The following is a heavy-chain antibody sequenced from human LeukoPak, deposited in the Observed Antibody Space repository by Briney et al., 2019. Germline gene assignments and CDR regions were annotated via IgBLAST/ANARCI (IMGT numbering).Heavy chain of an antibody. CDR3: AKDRQGRYYGSGSYYDY. D-gene: IGHD3-10*01. CDR2: ISGSGGST. CDR1: GFTFSSYA. V-gene: IGHV3-23*01. J-gene: IGHJ4*02. Sequence: PGGSLRLSCAASGFTFSSYAMSWVRQAPGKGLEWVSAISGSGGSTYYADSVKGRFTISRDNSKNMLYLQMNSLRAEDTAVYYCAKDRQGRYYGSGSYYDYWGQGTLVTVSS.